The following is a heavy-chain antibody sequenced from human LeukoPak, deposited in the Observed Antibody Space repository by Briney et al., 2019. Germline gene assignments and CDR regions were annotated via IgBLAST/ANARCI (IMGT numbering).Heavy chain of an antibody. J-gene: IGHJ2*01. CDR1: GFTFSSYA. CDR3: ARAPARYFSGNQNWWYFDL. Sequence: PGGSLRLSCAASGFTFSSYAMSWVRQAPGKGLEWVSAISSSSSYIFYADSVKGRFTISRDNAKNSLYMQMNSLRAEDTAVYYCARAPARYFSGNQNWWYFDLWGRGTLVTVSS. CDR2: ISSSSSYI. V-gene: IGHV3-21*01. D-gene: IGHD4-23*01.